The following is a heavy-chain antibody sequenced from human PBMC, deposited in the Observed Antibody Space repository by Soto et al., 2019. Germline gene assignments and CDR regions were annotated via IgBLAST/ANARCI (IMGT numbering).Heavy chain of an antibody. CDR3: ARDYADYDFWSGYYPTNNWFDP. CDR2: IYYSGST. CDR1: GGSISSYY. J-gene: IGHJ5*02. D-gene: IGHD3-3*01. Sequence: SETLSLTCTVSGGSISSYYWSWIRQLPGKGLEWIGYIYYSGSTNYNPSLKSRVTISVDTSKDQFSLKLSSVTAADTAVYYCARDYADYDFWSGYYPTNNWFDPWGQGTLVTVSS. V-gene: IGHV4-59*01.